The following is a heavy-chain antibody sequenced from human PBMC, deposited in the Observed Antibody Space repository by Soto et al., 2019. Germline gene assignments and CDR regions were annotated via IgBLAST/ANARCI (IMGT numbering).Heavy chain of an antibody. CDR3: TRGNYGAFHH. Sequence: EVQLVESGGVLIKPGGSLRLSCAASGFTFSDEWMNWVRQAPGKGLEWVGRIKNKPNGETTDYAAPVKGRFTISRDDSKSRLYSQMNNLKTDDTAVYYCTRGNYGAFHHWGQGTLVTVSS. D-gene: IGHD1-7*01. J-gene: IGHJ3*01. CDR1: GFTFSDEW. CDR2: IKNKPNGETT. V-gene: IGHV3-15*07.